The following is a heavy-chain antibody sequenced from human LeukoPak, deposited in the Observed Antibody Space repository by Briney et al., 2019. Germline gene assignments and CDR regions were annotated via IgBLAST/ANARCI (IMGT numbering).Heavy chain of an antibody. V-gene: IGHV4-59*01. J-gene: IGHJ5*02. CDR2: TYYSGST. CDR1: GGSISSYY. Sequence: SETLSLTCTVSGGSISSYYWSWIRQPPGKGLEWIGYTYYSGSTNYNPSLKSRVTISVDTSKNQFSLKLGSVTAADTAVYYCAREHLQKYWFDPWGQGTLVTVSS. CDR3: AREHLQKYWFDP.